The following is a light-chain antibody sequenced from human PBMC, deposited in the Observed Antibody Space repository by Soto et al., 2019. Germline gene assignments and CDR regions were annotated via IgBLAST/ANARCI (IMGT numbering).Light chain of an antibody. CDR2: DVS. CDR3: SSFTTSSTVA. J-gene: IGLJ2*01. Sequence: QSALTQPASVSGSPGQSITISCTGTSSDIGAYNYVSWYQHHPGKAPQLMIYDVSYRPSGVSSRFSGSKTANTASLTISGLQAEDESYYYCSSFTTSSTVAFGGGTKLTVL. V-gene: IGLV2-14*01. CDR1: SSDIGAYNY.